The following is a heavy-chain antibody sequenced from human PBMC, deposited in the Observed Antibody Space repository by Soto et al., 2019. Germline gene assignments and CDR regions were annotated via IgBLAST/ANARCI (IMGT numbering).Heavy chain of an antibody. Sequence: QVQLVQSGAEVTKPGASVRVSCIASGFTLSNYYMHWVRQAPGQGLEWMGTINPSVGTTDYAQKLQGRVTMTRDTSTSTVYMELSSLRSDDSAVYYCAKSGGFGVVIGYFDFWGQGSLVTVSS. CDR3: AKSGGFGVVIGYFDF. D-gene: IGHD3-3*01. J-gene: IGHJ4*02. CDR1: GFTLSNYY. V-gene: IGHV1-46*03. CDR2: INPSVGTT.